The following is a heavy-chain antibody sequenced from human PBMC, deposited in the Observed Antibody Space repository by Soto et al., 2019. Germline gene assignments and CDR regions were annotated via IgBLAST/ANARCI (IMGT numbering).Heavy chain of an antibody. J-gene: IGHJ4*02. Sequence: GGSLRLSCAASGFTFSDFAMAWVRQAPGKGLEWVSSASGSGSGTYYADSVRGRFTISRDNSKNTLFLHMTNLRAGDTALYFCAKGRPGVAAAPDYWGQGTLVTVSS. CDR3: AKGRPGVAAAPDY. CDR1: GFTFSDFA. D-gene: IGHD2-21*01. V-gene: IGHV3-23*01. CDR2: ASGSGSGT.